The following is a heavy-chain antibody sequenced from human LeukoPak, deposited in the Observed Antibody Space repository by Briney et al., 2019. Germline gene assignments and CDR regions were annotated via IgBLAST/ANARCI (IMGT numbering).Heavy chain of an antibody. Sequence: GGSLRLSCAASGFTFSSFSMNWVRQAPGKGLEWVSYISTSSSTIYYADSVKGRFTISRDNAKNSLYLQMNSLRAEDTAVYYCATPNELLWFGELFFWGQGTLVTVSS. CDR3: ATPNELLWFGELFF. D-gene: IGHD3-10*01. CDR1: GFTFSSFS. J-gene: IGHJ4*02. V-gene: IGHV3-48*01. CDR2: ISTSSSTI.